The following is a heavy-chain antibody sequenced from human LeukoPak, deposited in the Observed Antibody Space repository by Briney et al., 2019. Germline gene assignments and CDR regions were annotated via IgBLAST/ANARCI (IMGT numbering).Heavy chain of an antibody. CDR2: IKQDGSEK. J-gene: IGHJ4*02. D-gene: IGHD3-16*02. V-gene: IGHV3-7*01. Sequence: PGGSLRLSCAASGFTFSSYWMSWVRQAPGKGLEWVANIKQDGSEKYYVDSVKGRFTISRDNAKNSLYLQMNSLRAEDTAVYYCARNPYDYVWGSYRSGGDSSDYWGQGTLVTVSS. CDR3: ARNPYDYVWGSYRSGGDSSDY. CDR1: GFTFSSYW.